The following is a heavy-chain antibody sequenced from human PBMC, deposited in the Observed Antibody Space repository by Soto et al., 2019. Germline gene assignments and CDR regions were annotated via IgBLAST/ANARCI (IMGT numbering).Heavy chain of an antibody. CDR1: GFTFSTYW. CDR3: SRFLPGFYYASGNLDT. CDR2: IKQDESEK. Sequence: GGSLRLSCAASGFTFSTYWMSWVRQAPGKGLEWVANIKQDESEKYYLDSVRGRFTVSRDNAKNSLYLQMNSLRAEDTAVYYCSRFLPGFYYASGNLDTWGQGTLVSVSS. J-gene: IGHJ5*02. V-gene: IGHV3-7*03. D-gene: IGHD3-10*01.